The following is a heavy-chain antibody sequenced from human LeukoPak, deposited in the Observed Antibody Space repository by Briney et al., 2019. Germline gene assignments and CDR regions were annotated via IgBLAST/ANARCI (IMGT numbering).Heavy chain of an antibody. J-gene: IGHJ6*03. CDR3: ARDLTRGDKPYYYYYFYMDV. D-gene: IGHD3-16*01. V-gene: IGHV1-46*01. Sequence: ASVKVSCKASGYTFTSYYMHWVRQAPGQGLEWMGIINPSGGSTSYAQKFQGRVTMTRDMSTSTVYMELSSLRSEDTAVYYCARDLTRGDKPYYYYYFYMDVWGKGTTVTVSS. CDR2: INPSGGST. CDR1: GYTFTSYY.